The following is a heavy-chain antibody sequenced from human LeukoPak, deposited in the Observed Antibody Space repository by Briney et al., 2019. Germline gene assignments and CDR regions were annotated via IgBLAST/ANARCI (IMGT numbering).Heavy chain of an antibody. J-gene: IGHJ4*02. CDR1: GFTFSSYA. CDR3: AKDTYYYDSSGYYYFDY. D-gene: IGHD3-22*01. V-gene: IGHV3-23*01. CDR2: ISGSGGST. Sequence: PGGSLRLSCAASGFTFSSYAMSWVRQALGKGLEWVSAISGSGGSTYYADSVKGRFTISRDNSKNTLYLQMNSLRAEDTAVYYCAKDTYYYDSSGYYYFDYWGQGTLVTVSS.